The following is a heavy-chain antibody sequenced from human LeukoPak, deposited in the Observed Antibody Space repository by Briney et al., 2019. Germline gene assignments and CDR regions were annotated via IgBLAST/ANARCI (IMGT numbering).Heavy chain of an antibody. CDR1: GFTFSSYG. D-gene: IGHD2-15*01. Sequence: PGGSLRLSCAASGFTFSSYGMHWVRQAPGKGLEWVAFIRYDGSNKYYADSVKGRFTISRDNSKNTLYLQMNSLRAEDTAVYYCAKGGYCSGGSCYSKCFDYWGQGTLVTVSS. V-gene: IGHV3-30*02. J-gene: IGHJ4*02. CDR3: AKGGYCSGGSCYSKCFDY. CDR2: IRYDGSNK.